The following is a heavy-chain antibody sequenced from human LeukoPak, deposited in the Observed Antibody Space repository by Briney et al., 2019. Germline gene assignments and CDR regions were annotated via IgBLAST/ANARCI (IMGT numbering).Heavy chain of an antibody. J-gene: IGHJ1*01. CDR2: INHSGRT. CDR3: ASGPNRALI. V-gene: IGHV4-34*01. Sequence: SETLSLTCAVYGGSFSGYYWSWIRQPPGKGLEWIGEINHSGRTNYNPSLKSRVTISVDTSKNQFSLKLSSVTAADTAVYYCASGPNRALIWGQGTLVTVSS. D-gene: IGHD3-10*01. CDR1: GGSFSGYY.